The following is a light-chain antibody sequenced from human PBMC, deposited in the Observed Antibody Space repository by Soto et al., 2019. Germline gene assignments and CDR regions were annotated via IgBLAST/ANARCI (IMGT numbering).Light chain of an antibody. V-gene: IGKV1-5*03. CDR1: QSISLW. Sequence: DIHMTQSPSTLSASVGDRVTITCRASQSISLWVAWYQQKPGRAPNLLIYKTSSLETGVPSRSSGSGSGTEFTLTISSLQPDDFATYYCQHYKDYSWTFGQGTKVEVK. CDR3: QHYKDYSWT. J-gene: IGKJ1*01. CDR2: KTS.